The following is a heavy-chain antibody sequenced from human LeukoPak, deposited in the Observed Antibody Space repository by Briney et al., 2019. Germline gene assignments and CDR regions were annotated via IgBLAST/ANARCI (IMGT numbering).Heavy chain of an antibody. V-gene: IGHV3-7*03. CDR1: GFTFSSYW. CDR2: IKQDGSEK. CDR3: AREGIAVAVYLNY. J-gene: IGHJ4*02. D-gene: IGHD6-19*01. Sequence: GGSLRLSCAASGFTFSSYWMSWVRQAPGKGLEWVANIKQDGSEKYYVDSVKGRFTISRDNAKNSLYLQMNSLRAEDTAVYYCAREGIAVAVYLNYWGQGTLATVSS.